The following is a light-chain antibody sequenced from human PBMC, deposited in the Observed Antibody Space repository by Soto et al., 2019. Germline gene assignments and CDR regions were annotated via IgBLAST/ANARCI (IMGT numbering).Light chain of an antibody. J-gene: IGLJ2*01. Sequence: SYELTQPPSVSVAPGKTASISRGGTTIGSKGVHWYQQKPGQAPVLVIYSDTDLPPVIPERFSGYTSAHLATLTISRVEAGEEADYYCQVWDSGSAHVVFGGGTQLTVL. V-gene: IGLV3-21*04. CDR3: QVWDSGSAHVV. CDR2: SDT. CDR1: TIGSKG.